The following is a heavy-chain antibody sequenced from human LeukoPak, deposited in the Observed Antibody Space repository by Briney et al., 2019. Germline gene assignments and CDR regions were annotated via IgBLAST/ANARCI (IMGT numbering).Heavy chain of an antibody. D-gene: IGHD3/OR15-3a*01. Sequence: GASVKVSCKASGYTFTSYAISWVRQAPGQGLEWMGGIIPIFTTANYAQKFQGRVTITADESTSTAYMELSSLRSEDTAVYYCARVRTWTNYYYYYYMDVWGKGTTVTVSS. CDR1: GYTFTSYA. J-gene: IGHJ6*03. V-gene: IGHV1-69*13. CDR2: IIPIFTTA. CDR3: ARVRTWTNYYYYYYMDV.